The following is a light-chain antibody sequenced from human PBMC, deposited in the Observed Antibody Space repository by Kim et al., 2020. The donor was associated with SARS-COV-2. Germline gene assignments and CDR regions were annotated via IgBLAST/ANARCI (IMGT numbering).Light chain of an antibody. CDR2: DVA. CDR1: QEISAC. CDR3: QQYNSYAT. V-gene: IGKV1-5*01. J-gene: IGKJ3*01. Sequence: DIQMTQSPSTLSASVGYRVTITCRASQEISACLAWYQQKPGKAPTLLIYDVASLQSGVPSRFSGSRSGTEFTLTINSLQPDDFATYYCQQYNSYATFGPGTKVDIK.